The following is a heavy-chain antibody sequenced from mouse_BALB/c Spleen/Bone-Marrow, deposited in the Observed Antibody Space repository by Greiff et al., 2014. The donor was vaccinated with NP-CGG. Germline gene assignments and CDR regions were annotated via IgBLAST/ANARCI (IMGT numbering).Heavy chain of an antibody. CDR1: GFTFSSYG. D-gene: IGHD1-1*01. Sequence: EVNLVESGGGLVKPGGSLKLSCAASGFTFSSYGMSWARQTPEKRLEWVATISGGGSYTYFSDSVKGRFTISRDNAKNNLNLQMSSLRSEDTALYYCARSFGSSYWYFDVWGAGTTVTVSS. CDR3: ARSFGSSYWYFDV. CDR2: ISGGGSYT. J-gene: IGHJ1*01. V-gene: IGHV5-9-2*01.